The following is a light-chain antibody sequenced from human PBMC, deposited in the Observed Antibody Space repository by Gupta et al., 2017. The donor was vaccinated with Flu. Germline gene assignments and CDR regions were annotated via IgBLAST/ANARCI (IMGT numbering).Light chain of an antibody. CDR1: QSISSW. J-gene: IGKJ4*01. Sequence: DIQMTQSPSTLSASVGDRVTITCRASQSISSWLAWYQQKPGKAPKLLIYKASILESGVPSRFSGSGSGTEFTLTISSLQPDDPAAYYCQQYEAYPLTFGGGTNVEIK. CDR3: QQYEAYPLT. V-gene: IGKV1-5*03. CDR2: KAS.